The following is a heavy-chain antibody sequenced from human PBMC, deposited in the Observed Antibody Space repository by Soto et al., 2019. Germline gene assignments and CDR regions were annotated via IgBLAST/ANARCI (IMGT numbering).Heavy chain of an antibody. J-gene: IGHJ4*02. CDR1: GFTFGDYA. CDR2: IRSKTYGGTT. Sequence: GGSLRPSCTTSGFTFGDYAIRWVRQAPGKGLEWVGFIRSKTYGGTTEYAASVKGRFTISRDDSKSIAYLQMNSLQTEDTAVYFCSRNVIANYWGQGTLVTVSS. D-gene: IGHD2-21*01. CDR3: SRNVIANY. V-gene: IGHV3-49*04.